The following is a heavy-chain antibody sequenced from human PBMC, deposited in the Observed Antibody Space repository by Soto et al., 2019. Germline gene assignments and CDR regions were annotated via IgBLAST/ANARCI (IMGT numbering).Heavy chain of an antibody. CDR1: GGRFVRHV. D-gene: IGHD2-8*02. J-gene: IGHJ4*02. V-gene: IGHV1-69*09. Sequence: QVQLVQSGAEVKKAESSVKVSCKTSGGRFVRHVISWVRQAPGQGPEWMGKINPLSGIPNYAQKFQDRVTFTADTDSSTAYMELSSLRSDDTAVYYCATPACAATWCSPSHNLDHWGQGTLVTVSS. CDR2: INPLSGIP. CDR3: ATPACAATWCSPSHNLDH.